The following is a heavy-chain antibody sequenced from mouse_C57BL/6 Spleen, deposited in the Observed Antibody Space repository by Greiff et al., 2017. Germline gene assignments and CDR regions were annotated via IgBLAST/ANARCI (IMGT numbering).Heavy chain of an antibody. CDR2: INPNNGGT. CDR1: GYTFTDYY. Sequence: EVQLQPSGPELVPPGASVKISCKASGYTFTDYYMNWVKQSHGKSLEWIGDINPNNGGTSYNQKFKGKATLTVDKSSSTAYMELRSLTSEDSAVYYCARRYYYGSSLDYWGQGTTLTVSS. CDR3: ARRYYYGSSLDY. V-gene: IGHV1-26*01. J-gene: IGHJ2*01. D-gene: IGHD1-1*01.